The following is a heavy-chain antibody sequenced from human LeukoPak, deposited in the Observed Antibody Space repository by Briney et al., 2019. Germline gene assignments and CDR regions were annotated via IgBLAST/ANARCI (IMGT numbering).Heavy chain of an antibody. Sequence: SETLSLTCTVSGGSISSGDYYWSWIRQPPGKGLEWIGYIYYSGSTYYNPSLKSRVTISVDTSKNQFSLRLSSVTAADTAVYYCARGRPYSSSNWFDPWGQGTLVTVSS. D-gene: IGHD6-6*01. V-gene: IGHV4-30-4*08. J-gene: IGHJ5*02. CDR2: IYYSGST. CDR1: GGSISSGDYY. CDR3: ARGRPYSSSNWFDP.